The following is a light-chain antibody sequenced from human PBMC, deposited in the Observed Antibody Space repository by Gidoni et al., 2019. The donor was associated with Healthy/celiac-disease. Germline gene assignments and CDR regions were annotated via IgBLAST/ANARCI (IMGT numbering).Light chain of an antibody. J-gene: IGKJ3*01. V-gene: IGKV3-15*01. CDR2: GAS. CDR1: QSVSSN. CDR3: QQYNNWPP. Sequence: EIVMTQSPATLSVSPGERATLSCRASQSVSSNLAWYQQKPGQAPRLLIYGASTRATGIPARFSGRGSGTEFTLTISSLQSEDFAVYYCQQYNNWPPFGPGTKVDIK.